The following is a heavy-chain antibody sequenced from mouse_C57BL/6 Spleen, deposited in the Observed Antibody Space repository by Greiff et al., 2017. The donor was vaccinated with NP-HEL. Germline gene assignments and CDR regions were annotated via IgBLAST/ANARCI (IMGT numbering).Heavy chain of an antibody. CDR1: GFTFSDYY. CDR2: INYDGSST. D-gene: IGHD1-1*01. Sequence: DVHLVESEGGLVQPGSSMKLSCTASGFTFSDYYMAWVRQVPEKGLEWVANINYDGSSTYYLDSLKSRFIISRDNAKNILYLQMSSLKSEDTATYYCARVLYYGSLDYWGQGTTLTVSS. J-gene: IGHJ2*01. V-gene: IGHV5-16*01. CDR3: ARVLYYGSLDY.